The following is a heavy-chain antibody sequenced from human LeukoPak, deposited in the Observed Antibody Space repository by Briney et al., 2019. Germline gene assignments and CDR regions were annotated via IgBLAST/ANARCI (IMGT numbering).Heavy chain of an antibody. V-gene: IGHV3-21*01. J-gene: IGHJ3*02. CDR1: GGTFSSYS. CDR3: ARDSPRLVMYDFDI. Sequence: WGSLRLSCAASGGTFSSYSMNWVRQAPGKGLEWVSSISSSSSYTYYADSVKRPFTSSRDNAINSLYMQINSLRAEDTAVYYCARDSPRLVMYDFDIWGQGTMVTVSS. D-gene: IGHD3-9*01. CDR2: ISSSSSYT.